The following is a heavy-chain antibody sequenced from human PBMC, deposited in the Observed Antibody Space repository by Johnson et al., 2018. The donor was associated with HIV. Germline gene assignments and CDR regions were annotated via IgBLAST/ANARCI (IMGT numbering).Heavy chain of an antibody. V-gene: IGHV3-13*01. CDR3: ARDGRDLVTRGSCDI. CDR2: IGTAGDT. Sequence: VQLVESGGGLVKPGGSLRLSCAASGFTFSSYDMHWVRQATGKGLEWVSAIGTAGDTYYPGSVKGRFTISRENAKNSLYLQMNSLRAGDTAVYYCARDGRDLVTRGSCDIWGQGTVVTVSS. CDR1: GFTFSSYD. D-gene: IGHD3-9*01. J-gene: IGHJ3*02.